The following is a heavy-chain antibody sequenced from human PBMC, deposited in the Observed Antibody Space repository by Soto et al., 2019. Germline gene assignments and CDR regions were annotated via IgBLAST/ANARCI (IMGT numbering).Heavy chain of an antibody. CDR1: GYILTTYG. V-gene: IGHV1-18*01. Sequence: QVHLVQSGAEVKKPGASVKVSCKGSGYILTTYGITWVRQAPGQGLEWMGWISAHNGNTNYAQKLQGRVTVTRDTSTSTAYMERRNLRSADTAVYYWARGRYGDYWGHGALVTVSS. CDR2: ISAHNGNT. D-gene: IGHD1-1*01. J-gene: IGHJ4*01. CDR3: ARGRYGDY.